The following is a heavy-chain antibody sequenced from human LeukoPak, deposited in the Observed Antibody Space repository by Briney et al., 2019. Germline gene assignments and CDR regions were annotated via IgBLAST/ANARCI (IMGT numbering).Heavy chain of an antibody. D-gene: IGHD3-10*01. CDR2: INHSGST. V-gene: IGHV4-34*01. Sequence: SETLSLTCAVYGGSFSGYYWSWIRQPPGKGLEWIGEINHSGSTNYNPSLKSRVTISVDTSKNQFSLKMSSVTAADTAVYFCAREMTMVRGLSWFDPWGQGTLVTVSS. CDR3: AREMTMVRGLSWFDP. CDR1: GGSFSGYY. J-gene: IGHJ5*02.